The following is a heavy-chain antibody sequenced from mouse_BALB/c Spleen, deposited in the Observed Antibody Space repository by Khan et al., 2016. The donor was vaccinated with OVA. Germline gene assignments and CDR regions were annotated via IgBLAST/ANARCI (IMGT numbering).Heavy chain of an antibody. V-gene: IGHV2-5*01. CDR2: ISIGGST. J-gene: IGHJ4*01. CDR3: AKKMTTVDCYAMDD. D-gene: IGHD1-1*01. CDR1: GFSLTSYC. Sequence: VQLVESGPGLVQPSQSLSITCTVSGFSLTSYCVHWVRQSPGKGLEWLGVISIGGSTDYNAAFMSRMRITTDNSKSQVFFKMNSLQTDETAMYYGAKKMTTVDCYAMDDWGQGTSVTGSS.